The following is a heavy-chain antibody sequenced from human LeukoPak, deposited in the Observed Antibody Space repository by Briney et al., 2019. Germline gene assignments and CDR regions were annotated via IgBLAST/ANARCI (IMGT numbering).Heavy chain of an antibody. CDR3: ARASSGYYYDY. J-gene: IGHJ4*02. Sequence: NPSENLSLTCTVSGGSISSGGYYWSWIRQHPGKGLEWIGYIYYSGSTYYNPSLKSRVTISVDTSKNRFSLKLSSVTAADAAVYYCARASSGYYYDYWGQGTLVTVSS. V-gene: IGHV4-31*03. CDR1: GGSISSGGYY. D-gene: IGHD3-22*01. CDR2: IYYSGST.